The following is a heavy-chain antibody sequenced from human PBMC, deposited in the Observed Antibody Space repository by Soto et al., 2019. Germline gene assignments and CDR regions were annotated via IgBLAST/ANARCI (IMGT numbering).Heavy chain of an antibody. V-gene: IGHV2-5*02. D-gene: IGHD3-10*01. J-gene: IGHJ4*02. CDR2: IYWDDDK. Sequence: QITLKESGPTLVRPTQTLTLTCTFSGFSLTTSGVGVGWIRQPPGKALEWLAVIYWDDDKRYSSSLKSRLTIPQPPPKNHVVLTITNMHPVDTATYYCPHPPYYVLGTYSFDYWGQGTLVTVSS. CDR3: PHPPYYVLGTYSFDY. CDR1: GFSLTTSGVG.